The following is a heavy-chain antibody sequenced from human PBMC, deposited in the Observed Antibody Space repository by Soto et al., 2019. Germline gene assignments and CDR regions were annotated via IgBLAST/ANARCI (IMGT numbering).Heavy chain of an antibody. CDR2: INHSGST. D-gene: IGHD5-18*01. CDR3: ARGGGRGYSYGYGVY. Sequence: QVQLQQWGAGLLKPSETLSLTCAVYGGSFSGYYWSWIRQPPGKGLEWIGEINHSGSTNYNPSLTSRVTIAVDTSKNQFSRKLTSVTAANTAVYYGARGGGRGYSYGYGVYWGQGTLVTVSS. CDR1: GGSFSGYY. V-gene: IGHV4-34*01. J-gene: IGHJ4*02.